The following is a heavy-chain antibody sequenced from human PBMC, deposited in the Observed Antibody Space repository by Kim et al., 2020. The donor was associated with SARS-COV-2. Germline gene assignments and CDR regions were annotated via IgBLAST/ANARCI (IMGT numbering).Heavy chain of an antibody. CDR2: IYPGDSDT. CDR1: GYSFSSYW. V-gene: IGHV5-51*01. J-gene: IGHJ3*01. Sequence: GESLKISCKGSGYSFSSYWIGWVRQMPGKGLEWMGVIYPGDSDTRYSPSFQGHVSISADKSISTAYLQWSSLKASDTAMYYCARRYYASGHDAFDVWGQGTMVTVSS. CDR3: ARRYYASGHDAFDV. D-gene: IGHD3-10*01.